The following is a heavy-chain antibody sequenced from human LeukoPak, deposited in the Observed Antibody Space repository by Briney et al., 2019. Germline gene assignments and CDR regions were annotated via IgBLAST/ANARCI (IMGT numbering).Heavy chain of an antibody. CDR2: IYSAGNT. CDR3: AKGIYSSGWSYFDY. J-gene: IGHJ4*01. CDR1: KFSVSSNY. D-gene: IGHD6-19*01. V-gene: IGHV3-66*01. Sequence: GGSLRLSCAASKFSVSSNYMSWVRQAPGKGLEGVSVIYSAGNTYYADSVKGRFTISRDNSRNTLYLQMNSLRAEDTAVYYCAKGIYSSGWSYFDYWGHGTLVTVSS.